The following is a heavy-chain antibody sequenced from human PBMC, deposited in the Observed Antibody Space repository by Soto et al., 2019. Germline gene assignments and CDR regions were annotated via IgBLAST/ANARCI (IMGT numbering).Heavy chain of an antibody. CDR3: TTDSYSSIIVVRFDY. V-gene: IGHV3-15*07. D-gene: IGHD3-22*01. CDR2: IKSKTDGGTP. J-gene: IGHJ4*01. CDR1: GFTFSNAW. Sequence: PGGSLRLSCAASGFTFSNAWINWVRQAPGKKLERVGRIKSKTDGGTPDYAAPVKGRFAISRDDSKNMVYLQMNSLKTEDTGIYYCTTDSYSSIIVVRFDYWGHGTLVTVSS.